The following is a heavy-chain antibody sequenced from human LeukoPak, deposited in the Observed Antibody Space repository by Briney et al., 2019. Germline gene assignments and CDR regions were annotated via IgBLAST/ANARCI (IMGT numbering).Heavy chain of an antibody. Sequence: PGGSLRLSCAASGSTFINAWMSWVRQAPGKGLEWVGRIKSKTDGGTTDYAAPVKGRFTISRDDSKNTLCLQMNSLKTEDTAVYYCTTDLPYGDDPFDNWGQGTLVTVSS. V-gene: IGHV3-15*01. D-gene: IGHD2-21*02. CDR1: GSTFINAW. CDR3: TTDLPYGDDPFDN. J-gene: IGHJ4*02. CDR2: IKSKTDGGTT.